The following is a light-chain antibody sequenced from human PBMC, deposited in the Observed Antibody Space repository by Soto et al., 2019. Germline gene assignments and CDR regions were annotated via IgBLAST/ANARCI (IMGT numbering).Light chain of an antibody. CDR2: GAS. Sequence: TQSPGTLSLSPGERATLSCRASQNVYGNYLAWYQQKPGQAPRLLIYGASSRATGIPDRFSGSGSGTEFTLTISSLQSEDFAVYYCQQYNNWLRTFGQGTKVDIK. V-gene: IGKV3D-15*01. CDR1: QNVYGN. J-gene: IGKJ1*01. CDR3: QQYNNWLRT.